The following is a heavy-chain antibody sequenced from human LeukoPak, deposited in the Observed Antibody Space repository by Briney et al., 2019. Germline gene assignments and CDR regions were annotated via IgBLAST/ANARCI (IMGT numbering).Heavy chain of an antibody. CDR2: MNPNSGNT. D-gene: IGHD5-18*01. J-gene: IGHJ3*02. Sequence: ASVKVSCKASGYTFTSYDINWVRQATGQGLEWMGWMNPNSGNTGYAQKFQGRVTITRNTSISTAYMELSSLRSEDTAVYYCARGSPPSTWIQLWDYRDAFDIWGQGTMVTVPS. CDR3: ARGSPPSTWIQLWDYRDAFDI. CDR1: GYTFTSYD. V-gene: IGHV1-8*03.